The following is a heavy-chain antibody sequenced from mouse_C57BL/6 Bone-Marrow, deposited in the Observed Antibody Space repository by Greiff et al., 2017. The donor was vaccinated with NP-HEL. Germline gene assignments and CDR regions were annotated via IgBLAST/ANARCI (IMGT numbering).Heavy chain of an antibody. CDR3: TTKGYCGSRYAMDY. V-gene: IGHV14-4*01. Sequence: VQLQQSGAELVRPGASVKLSCTASGFNIKDDYMPWVKQRPEQGLEWIGWIDPENGDTEYASKFQGKATRTADTSSNTAYLQLSSLTSEDTAVYYCTTKGYCGSRYAMDYWGKGTSVTVSS. D-gene: IGHD1-1*01. CDR2: IDPENGDT. J-gene: IGHJ4*01. CDR1: GFNIKDDY.